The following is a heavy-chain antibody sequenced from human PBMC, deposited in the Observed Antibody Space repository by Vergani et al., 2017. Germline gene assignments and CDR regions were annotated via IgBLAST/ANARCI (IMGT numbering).Heavy chain of an antibody. CDR2: MDYSGST. Sequence: QVQLQESGPGLVKPSETLSLTCTVSGDSVISTDYHWGWIRQPPGKGLEWIGSMDYSGSTSYNPSLESRISISFETPKNQFSLRLTSVTAADTAVYYCARDPHYSTTWPFLLLDMDVWGQGTTVTVSS. V-gene: IGHV4-38-2*02. J-gene: IGHJ6*02. D-gene: IGHD6-13*01. CDR3: ARDPHYSTTWPFLLLDMDV. CDR1: GDSVISTDYH.